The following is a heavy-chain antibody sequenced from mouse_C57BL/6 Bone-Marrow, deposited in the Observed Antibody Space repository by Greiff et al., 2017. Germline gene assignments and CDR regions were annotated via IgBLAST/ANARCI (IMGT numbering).Heavy chain of an antibody. CDR1: GFTFSAFG. CDR3: ARGFAY. Sequence: DVKLVESGGGLVKPGGSLKLSCAASGFTFSAFGRHWVRQAPEKGLKWVAYISSGSSTIYYADTAKGRFTISRDNAKNTLFLQMTSLRSEDTAMYYCARGFAYWGQGTLVTVSA. J-gene: IGHJ3*01. V-gene: IGHV5-17*01. CDR2: ISSGSSTI.